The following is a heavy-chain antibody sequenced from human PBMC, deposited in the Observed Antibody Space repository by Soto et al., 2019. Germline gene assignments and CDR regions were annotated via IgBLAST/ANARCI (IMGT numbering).Heavy chain of an antibody. D-gene: IGHD1-20*01. CDR2: ISGSGGTT. Sequence: EVQLLESGGGLVQPGGSLRLSCAASGFTFSSYAMTWVRQAPGKGLEWVSSISGSGGTTYYADSVKGRFTISRDNSKNTLFLQMNSLRAEDTAVYYCAKGITGNAENCIDPWGQGTLVTVSS. CDR1: GFTFSSYA. CDR3: AKGITGNAENCIDP. J-gene: IGHJ5*02. V-gene: IGHV3-23*01.